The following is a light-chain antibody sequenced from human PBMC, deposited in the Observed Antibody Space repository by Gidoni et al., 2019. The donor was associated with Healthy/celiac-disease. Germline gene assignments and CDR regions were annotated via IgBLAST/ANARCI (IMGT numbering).Light chain of an antibody. Sequence: EIVLKQYPATLSLSPGERDTLSCRASPSVSSYLAWYQQKPGQAPRLLIYDASNRATGTTARFSGSGSGTDFTLTISSLGPEDFAVYYCQQRSNWPPVTFGQGTKLEIK. CDR2: DAS. CDR3: QQRSNWPPVT. V-gene: IGKV3-11*01. J-gene: IGKJ2*01. CDR1: PSVSSY.